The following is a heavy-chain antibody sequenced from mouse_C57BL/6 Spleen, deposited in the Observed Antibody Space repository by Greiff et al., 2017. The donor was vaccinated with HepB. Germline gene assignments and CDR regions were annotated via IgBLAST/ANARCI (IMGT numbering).Heavy chain of an antibody. Sequence: EVQLVESGGGLVQSGRSLRLSCATSGFTFSDFYMEWVRQAPGKGLEWSAASRNKANDYTTEYSASVKCRFIVSRDTYQSILYLQMNALRAEDTAMYYCAREGAVGAMDYWGQGTSVTVSS. CDR1: GFTFSDFY. V-gene: IGHV7-1*01. CDR2: SRNKANDYTT. CDR3: AREGAVGAMDY. D-gene: IGHD6-1*01. J-gene: IGHJ4*01.